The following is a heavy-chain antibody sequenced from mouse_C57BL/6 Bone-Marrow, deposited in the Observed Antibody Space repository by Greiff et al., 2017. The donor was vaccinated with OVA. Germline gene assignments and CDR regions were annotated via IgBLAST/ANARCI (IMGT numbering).Heavy chain of an antibody. J-gene: IGHJ3*01. D-gene: IGHD1-1*01. CDR2: IDPSDSYT. CDR1: GYTFTSYW. Sequence: QVQLQQPGAELVMPGASVKLSCKASGYTFTSYWMHWVKQRPGQGLEWIGEIDPSDSYTNYNQKFKGKSTLPVDKSSSTAYMQLSSLTSEDSAVYYCARGNYYGSSHWGQGTLVTVSA. V-gene: IGHV1-69*01. CDR3: ARGNYYGSSH.